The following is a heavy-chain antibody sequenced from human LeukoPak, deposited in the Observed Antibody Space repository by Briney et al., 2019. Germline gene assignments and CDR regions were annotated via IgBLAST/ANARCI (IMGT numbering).Heavy chain of an antibody. CDR1: GGSISSYY. CDR2: IYYSGST. Sequence: SETLSLTCTVSGGSISSYYWSWIRQPPGKGLEWIGYIYYSGSTNYNPSLKSRVTISVDTSKNQFSLKLSSVTAADTAVYYCARHGNYYGSGGPDLWGQGTLVTVSS. V-gene: IGHV4-59*08. D-gene: IGHD3-10*01. J-gene: IGHJ5*02. CDR3: ARHGNYYGSGGPDL.